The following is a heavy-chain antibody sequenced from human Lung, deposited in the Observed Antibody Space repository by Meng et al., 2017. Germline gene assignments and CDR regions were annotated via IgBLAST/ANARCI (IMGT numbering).Heavy chain of an antibody. CDR1: GLTFSNAW. V-gene: IGHV3-15*01. J-gene: IGHJ4*01. CDR3: SGHVDY. CDR2: MKSNVDGGTV. Sequence: EVQRVESGGGFVKPWGSLRLSCAAPGLTFSNAWMTWVRQAPGKGLEWIGRMKSNVDGGTVDYAAAVKGRFFISRDDSENTFYLQMNSLKTEYTAVYYCSGHVDYWGHGTLVTVSS.